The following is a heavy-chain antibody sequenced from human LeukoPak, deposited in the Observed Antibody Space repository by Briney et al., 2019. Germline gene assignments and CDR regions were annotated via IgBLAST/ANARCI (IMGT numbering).Heavy chain of an antibody. D-gene: IGHD6-19*01. CDR2: IIPILGIA. CDR3: ARGLRFVAVAGTDFDY. J-gene: IGHJ4*02. Sequence: GSSVKVSCKASGGTFSSYAISWVRQAPGQGLEWMGRIIPILGIANYAQKFQGRVTITADKSTSTAYMELSSLRSEDTAVYYCARGLRFVAVAGTDFDYWGQGTLVTVSS. V-gene: IGHV1-69*04. CDR1: GGTFSSYA.